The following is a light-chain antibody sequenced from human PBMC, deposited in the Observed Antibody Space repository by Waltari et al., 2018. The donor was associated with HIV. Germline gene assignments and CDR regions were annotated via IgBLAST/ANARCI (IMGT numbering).Light chain of an antibody. CDR2: LGS. V-gene: IGKV2-28*01. CDR1: QSLLHSNGYNY. Sequence: DIVMSQSPLSLTVTPGEPASNSCRSSQSLLHSNGYNYLDWYLQKTGQSPQLLIYLGSNRASGVPDRFSGSGSGTEVTMKISRVEAGDVGVYYCMQALQTPRTFGQGTKVEIK. J-gene: IGKJ1*01. CDR3: MQALQTPRT.